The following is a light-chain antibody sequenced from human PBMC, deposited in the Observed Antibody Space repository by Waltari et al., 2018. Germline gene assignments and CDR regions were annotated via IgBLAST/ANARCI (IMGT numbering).Light chain of an antibody. J-gene: IGLJ2*01. Sequence: SYVLTQPPSVSVAPGKTARITCGGNKIGSKSVHWYRQKPGQAPVLVIRADTGRPSGIPGRVCGSNSGNTATLTISRVEGGDEADYYCQVWDSSSDPVVFGGGTKLTVL. CDR3: QVWDSSSDPVV. V-gene: IGLV3-21*04. CDR1: KIGSKS. CDR2: ADT.